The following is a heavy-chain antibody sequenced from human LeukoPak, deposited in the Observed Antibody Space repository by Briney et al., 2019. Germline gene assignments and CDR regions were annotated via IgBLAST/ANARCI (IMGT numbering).Heavy chain of an antibody. CDR2: MRYDGSIQ. J-gene: IGHJ4*02. Sequence: GGALRLSCAASGFTFSSYGMHWVRQAPGKGLEWVAYMRYDGSIQYYADSVKGRFTISRDNSKNTLYLQLNSLKAEDTAVYYCAKGVVFPPTYFDYWGQGTLVTVSS. V-gene: IGHV3-30*02. CDR1: GFTFSSYG. CDR3: AKGVVFPPTYFDY. D-gene: IGHD3-3*01.